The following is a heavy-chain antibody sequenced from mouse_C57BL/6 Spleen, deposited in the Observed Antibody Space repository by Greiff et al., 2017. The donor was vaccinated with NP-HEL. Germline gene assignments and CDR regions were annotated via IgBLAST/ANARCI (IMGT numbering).Heavy chain of an antibody. V-gene: IGHV1-76*01. CDR3: ARSSSPFDY. J-gene: IGHJ2*01. Sequence: QVQLKQSGAELVRPGASVKLSCKASGYTFTDYYINWVKQRPGQGLEWIARIYPGSGNTYYNEKLKGKATLTAEKSSSTAYMQLSSLTSEDSAVYFCARSSSPFDYWGQGTTLTVSS. CDR2: IYPGSGNT. D-gene: IGHD1-1*01. CDR1: GYTFTDYY.